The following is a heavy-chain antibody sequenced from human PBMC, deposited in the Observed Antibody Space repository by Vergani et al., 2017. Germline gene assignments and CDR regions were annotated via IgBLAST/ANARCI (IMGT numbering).Heavy chain of an antibody. CDR1: GGSFSGYY. Sequence: QVQLQKSGPGLLKPSETLSLTCAVYGGSFSGYYWSWIRQPPGKGLEWIGEINHSGSTNYNPSLKSRVTISVDTSKNQFSLKLSSVTAADTAVYYCARGHPFDPWGQGTLVTVSS. V-gene: IGHV4-34*01. J-gene: IGHJ5*02. CDR2: INHSGST. CDR3: ARGHPFDP.